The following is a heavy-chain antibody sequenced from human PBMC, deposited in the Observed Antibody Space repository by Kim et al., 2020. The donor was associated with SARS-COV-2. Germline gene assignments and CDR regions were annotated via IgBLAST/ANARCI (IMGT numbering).Heavy chain of an antibody. J-gene: IGHJ6*02. CDR3: AKDRSSSSFYGMDV. D-gene: IGHD6-13*01. V-gene: IGHV3-33*06. Sequence: ADTMKGRLTISRDNSTNTLYLQMNSLRAEDTAVYYCAKDRSSSSFYGMDVWGQGTTVTVSS.